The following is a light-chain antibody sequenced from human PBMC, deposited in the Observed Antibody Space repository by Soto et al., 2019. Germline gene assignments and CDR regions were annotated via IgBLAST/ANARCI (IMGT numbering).Light chain of an antibody. Sequence: DIHITHSPSTVSGSVGDRVTITCRASQTISSWLAWYQQKPGKAPKLLIYKASTLKSGVPSRFSGSGSGTEFTLTISSLQPDDIATYYCQQYNSYSLTFGQGTKVDI. J-gene: IGKJ1*01. CDR1: QTISSW. CDR2: KAS. V-gene: IGKV1-5*03. CDR3: QQYNSYSLT.